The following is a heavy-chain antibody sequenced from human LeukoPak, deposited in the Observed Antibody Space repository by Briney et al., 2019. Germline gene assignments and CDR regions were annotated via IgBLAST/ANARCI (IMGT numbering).Heavy chain of an antibody. V-gene: IGHV1-18*01. Sequence: ASVKVSCKASGYTFTSYGISWVRQAPGQGLEWMGWISAYNGNTNYAQKLQGRVTMTTDTSTSTAYMELRSLGSDDTAVYYCARGDHDYGDYTLGHWGQGTLVTVSS. J-gene: IGHJ4*02. CDR2: ISAYNGNT. CDR3: ARGDHDYGDYTLGH. D-gene: IGHD4-17*01. CDR1: GYTFTSYG.